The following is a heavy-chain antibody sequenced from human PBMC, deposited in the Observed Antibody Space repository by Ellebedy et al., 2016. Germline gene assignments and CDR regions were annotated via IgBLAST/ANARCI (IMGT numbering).Heavy chain of an antibody. J-gene: IGHJ4*02. CDR3: ARGSAEGRAFDY. D-gene: IGHD3-10*01. V-gene: IGHV1-3*01. Sequence: ASVKVSCKPSGYTFTRYAIHWVRQAPGQRLEWMGWINGGNGKTKYSEKFQDRVTITGDTPASTAYMELSRLTSEDTAVYYCARGSAEGRAFDYWGQGTLVTVSS. CDR2: INGGNGKT. CDR1: GYTFTRYA.